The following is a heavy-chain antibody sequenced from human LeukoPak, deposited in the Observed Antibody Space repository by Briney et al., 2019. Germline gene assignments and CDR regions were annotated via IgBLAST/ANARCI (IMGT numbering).Heavy chain of an antibody. CDR2: IYYTGST. V-gene: IGHV4-59*08. Sequence: SETLSLTCTVWGGSISSYDWSWIRQPPGKGLEWMGYIYYTGSTKYNASLKSRVTITVDPSKHQFSLKLSSVTAADTAVYYCARHAIAMGFDCWGQGTLVPVSS. J-gene: IGHJ5*01. CDR3: ARHAIAMGFDC. D-gene: IGHD6-19*01. CDR1: GGSISSYD.